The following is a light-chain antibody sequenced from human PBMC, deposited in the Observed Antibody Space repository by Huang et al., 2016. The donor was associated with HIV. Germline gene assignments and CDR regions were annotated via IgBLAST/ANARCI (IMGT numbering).Light chain of an antibody. V-gene: IGKV4-1*01. CDR2: WAS. J-gene: IGKJ4*01. Sequence: DIVMTQSPDSLTVSLGERATINCRSSHGLLFSSKRRSYLAWYQKNPGQAPKLVISWASARESGVPDRFSGSGSETDFTLTINSLQAEDVAVYYCQQYYHNPLTFGGGTKVEI. CDR1: HGLLFSSKRRSY. CDR3: QQYYHNPLT.